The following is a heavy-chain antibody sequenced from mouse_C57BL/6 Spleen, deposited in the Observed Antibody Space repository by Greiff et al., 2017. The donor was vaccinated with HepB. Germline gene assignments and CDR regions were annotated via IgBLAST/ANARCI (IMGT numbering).Heavy chain of an antibody. CDR1: GYAFSSSW. V-gene: IGHV1-82*01. CDR3: ARDYGSYCDY. CDR2: IYPGDGDT. J-gene: IGHJ2*01. Sequence: VQLQQSGPELVKPGASVKISCKASGYAFSSSWMNWVKQRPGKGLEWIGRIYPGDGDTNYNGKFKGKATLTADKSSSTAYMQLSSLTSEDSAVYFCARDYGSYCDYWGQGTTLTVSS. D-gene: IGHD2-2*01.